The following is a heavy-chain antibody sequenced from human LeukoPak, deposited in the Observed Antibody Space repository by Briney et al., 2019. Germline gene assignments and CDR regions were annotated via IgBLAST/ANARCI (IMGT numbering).Heavy chain of an antibody. V-gene: IGHV1-3*01. D-gene: IGHD4-17*01. J-gene: IGHJ4*02. CDR2: INAGNGTA. Sequence: ASVKVSCKASGYTFTSYAMHWVRQAPGQRLEWMGWINAGNGTAKYSQKFQGRVTITRDTSASPAYMELSSLRSEDTAVYYCARSHDYGADYWGQGTLVTVSS. CDR1: GYTFTSYA. CDR3: ARSHDYGADY.